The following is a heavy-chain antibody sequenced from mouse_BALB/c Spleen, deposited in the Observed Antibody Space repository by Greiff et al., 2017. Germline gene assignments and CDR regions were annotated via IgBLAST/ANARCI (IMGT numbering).Heavy chain of an antibody. CDR1: GFTFSSFG. CDR3: ARSRYYYGSRYYAMDY. J-gene: IGHJ4*01. Sequence: EVHLVESGGGLVQPGGSRKLSCAASGFTFSSFGMHWVRQAPEKGLEWVAYISSGSSTIYYADTVKGRFTISRDNPKNTLFLQMTSLRSEDTAMYYCARSRYYYGSRYYAMDYWGQGTSVTVSS. CDR2: ISSGSSTI. D-gene: IGHD1-1*01. V-gene: IGHV5-17*02.